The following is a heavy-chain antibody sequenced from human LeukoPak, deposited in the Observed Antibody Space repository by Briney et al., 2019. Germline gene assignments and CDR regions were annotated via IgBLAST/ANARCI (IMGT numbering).Heavy chain of an antibody. V-gene: IGHV3-23*01. CDR3: ARDGTMIVGAFDI. J-gene: IGHJ3*02. CDR2: ISASGFST. Sequence: QSGGSLRLSCAASGFTFSSYAMNWVRQAPGKGLEWVSGISASGFSTYYADSVKGRFTIARDNSKNTLHLQMNSLRAEDTAVYYCARDGTMIVGAFDIWGQGTMVTVSS. D-gene: IGHD3-22*01. CDR1: GFTFSSYA.